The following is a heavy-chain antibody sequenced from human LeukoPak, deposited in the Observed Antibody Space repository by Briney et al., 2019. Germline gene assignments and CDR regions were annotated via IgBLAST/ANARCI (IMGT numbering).Heavy chain of an antibody. J-gene: IGHJ6*03. CDR2: INWNGEST. Sequence: GGSLRLSCAASGFTFDDYGMSWVRQVPGKGPEWVSGINWNGESTGYADSVKGRFTISRDNAKNSLYLQMNSLRAEDTALYYCAREGYISRIYYYHYMDVWGKGTTVTVSS. CDR1: GFTFDDYG. CDR3: AREGYISRIYYYHYMDV. D-gene: IGHD3-3*02. V-gene: IGHV3-20*04.